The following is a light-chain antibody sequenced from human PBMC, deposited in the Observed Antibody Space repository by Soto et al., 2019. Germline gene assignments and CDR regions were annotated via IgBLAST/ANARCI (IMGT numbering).Light chain of an antibody. CDR3: QTWGTGWV. CDR2: LNSDGSH. J-gene: IGLJ3*02. Sequence: HPVLTQSPSASAYLGASVKLTCTLSSGHSSYAIAWHQQQPEKGPRYLMKLNSDGSHSKGDGIPDRFSGSSSGAERYLTISSLQSEDEADYYCQTWGTGWVFGGGTQLTVL. CDR1: SGHSSYA. V-gene: IGLV4-69*01.